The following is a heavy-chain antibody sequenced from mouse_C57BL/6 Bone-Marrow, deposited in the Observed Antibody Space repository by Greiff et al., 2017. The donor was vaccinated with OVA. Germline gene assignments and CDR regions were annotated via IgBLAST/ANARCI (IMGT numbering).Heavy chain of an antibody. D-gene: IGHD2-4*01. CDR2: INPNNGGT. V-gene: IGHV1-26*01. J-gene: IGHJ2*01. CDR1: GYTFTDYY. Sequence: VQLQQSGPELVKPGASVKISCKASGYTFTDYYMNWVKQSHGKSLEWIGDINPNNGGTSYNQKFKGKATLTVDKSSSTAYMELRSLTSEDSAVYYCARNYDHRFDYWGQGTTLTVSS. CDR3: ARNYDHRFDY.